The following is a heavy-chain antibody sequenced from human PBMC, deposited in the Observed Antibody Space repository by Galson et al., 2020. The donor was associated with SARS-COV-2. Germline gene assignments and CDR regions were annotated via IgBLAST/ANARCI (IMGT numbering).Heavy chain of an antibody. J-gene: IGHJ4*02. CDR2: ICDDGGNK. D-gene: IGHD3-22*01. Sequence: TGGPLRLSCAASGFTFSSYRRHWVRQPPGKGLEWAAVICDDGGNKCYADSVKGRFTISRDNSKNSLYLQMNSLRAEDTAVYYCARDCKNPEVVVTHFDYWGQGTLVTVSS. CDR1: GFTFSSYR. CDR3: ARDCKNPEVVVTHFDY. V-gene: IGHV3-33*01.